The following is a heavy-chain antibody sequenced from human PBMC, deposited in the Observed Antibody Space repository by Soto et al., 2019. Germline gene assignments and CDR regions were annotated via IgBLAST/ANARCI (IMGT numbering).Heavy chain of an antibody. V-gene: IGHV1-69*01. CDR3: ATGGHNDGYNFYHGMDV. J-gene: IGHJ6*02. CDR1: GGIFTNNA. CDR2: VIPLFDTA. D-gene: IGHD5-18*01. Sequence: QVQVVQSGAEVKKPGSSVKVSCKVSGGIFTNNAISWVRQAPGRGLEWLGGVIPLFDTAYYAQIFRGRLRISADGAPTTAYMDLSGLTSADTAVYFCATGGHNDGYNFYHGMDVWGQVTTVTVS.